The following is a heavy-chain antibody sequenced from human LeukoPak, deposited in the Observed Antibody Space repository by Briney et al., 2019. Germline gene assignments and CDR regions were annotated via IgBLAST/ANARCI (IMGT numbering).Heavy chain of an antibody. V-gene: IGHV4-39*02. CDR1: GGSISGSSYY. Sequence: PSETLSLTCTVSGGSISGSSYYWGWIRQPPGKGLEWIGSIYYSGSTYYNPSLKSRVTISVDTSKNQFSLKLSSVTAADTAVYYCARDQGQLLYGFDYWGQGTLVTVSS. CDR2: IYYSGST. J-gene: IGHJ4*02. D-gene: IGHD2-2*02. CDR3: ARDQGQLLYGFDY.